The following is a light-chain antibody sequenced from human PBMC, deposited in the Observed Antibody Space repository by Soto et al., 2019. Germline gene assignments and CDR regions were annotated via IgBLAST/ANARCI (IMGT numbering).Light chain of an antibody. Sequence: DIQMTQSPASLSASVGDRVTITCRASQSISSYLNWYQQKPGKAPKLLIYAASSLQSGVPSRFSGSGSGTDFTLPISSLQPEDFATYYCQQSYGTPSWTFGGGTKVEIK. CDR3: QQSYGTPSWT. CDR2: AAS. CDR1: QSISSY. V-gene: IGKV1-39*01. J-gene: IGKJ4*01.